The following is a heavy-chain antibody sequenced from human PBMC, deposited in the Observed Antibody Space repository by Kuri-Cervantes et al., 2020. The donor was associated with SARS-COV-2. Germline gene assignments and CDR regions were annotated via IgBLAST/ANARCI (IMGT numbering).Heavy chain of an antibody. CDR1: GFTFGDYA. D-gene: IGHD2-15*01. J-gene: IGHJ4*02. CDR2: IKSKTDGGTT. CDR3: TIHQCSGGSCSFDY. Sequence: GGSLRLSCTASGFTFGDYAMSWVRQAPGKGLEWVGRIKSKTDGGTTDYAAPVKGRFTISRDDSKNTLYLQMNSLKTEDTAVYYCTIHQCSGGSCSFDYWGQGTLVTVSS. V-gene: IGHV3-15*01.